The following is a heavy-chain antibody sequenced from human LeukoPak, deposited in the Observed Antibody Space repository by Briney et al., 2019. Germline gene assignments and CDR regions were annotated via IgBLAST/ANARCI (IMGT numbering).Heavy chain of an antibody. CDR3: ARDARHRYCSSTSCYRGWFDP. CDR1: GYTFTSNY. CDR2: IIPIFGTP. V-gene: IGHV1-69*13. Sequence: VASVKVSCKAFGYTFTSNYMHWVRQAPGQGLEWMGGIIPIFGTPNYAQKFQGRVTITADESTSTAYMELSSLRSEDTAVYYCARDARHRYCSSTSCYRGWFDPWGQGTLVTVSS. D-gene: IGHD2-2*01. J-gene: IGHJ5*02.